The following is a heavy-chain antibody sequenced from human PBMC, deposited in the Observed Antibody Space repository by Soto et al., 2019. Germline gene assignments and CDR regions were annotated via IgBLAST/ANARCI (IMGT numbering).Heavy chain of an antibody. CDR2: ISASGDNS. D-gene: IGHD3-3*01. Sequence: EVHLLESRGGLVQPGGSLRLSCAASGFTFSTYAMSWVRQAPGKGLEWVAGISASGDNSYYADSVEGRFTISRDNSKGTLYLQMNNLRAEDTAVYYCADGGEWSFNFVYWGQGTLVTVSS. CDR1: GFTFSTYA. CDR3: ADGGEWSFNFVY. V-gene: IGHV3-23*01. J-gene: IGHJ4*02.